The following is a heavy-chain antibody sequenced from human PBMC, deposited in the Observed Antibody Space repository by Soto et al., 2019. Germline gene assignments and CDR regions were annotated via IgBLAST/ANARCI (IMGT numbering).Heavy chain of an antibody. V-gene: IGHV3-30*18. J-gene: IGHJ5*02. Sequence: GGSLRLSCAASGFTFSSYGMHWVRQAPGKGLEWVAVISYDGSNKYYADSVKGRFTISRDNSKNTLYLQMNSLRAEDTAVYYCAKDYVDILTGYFSWFDPWGQGTLVTVSS. CDR2: ISYDGSNK. CDR1: GFTFSSYG. CDR3: AKDYVDILTGYFSWFDP. D-gene: IGHD3-9*01.